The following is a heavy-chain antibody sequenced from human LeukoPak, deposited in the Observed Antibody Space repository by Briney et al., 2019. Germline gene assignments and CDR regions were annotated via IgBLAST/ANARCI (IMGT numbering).Heavy chain of an antibody. Sequence: GRSLRLSCAASGFTFSSYAMHWVRQAPGKGLEWVAVISYDGSNKYYADSVKGRFTISRDNSKNTLYLQMNSLRAEDTAVYYCAKLVSSGYYLFDYWGQGTLVTVSS. J-gene: IGHJ4*02. CDR1: GFTFSSYA. CDR3: AKLVSSGYYLFDY. D-gene: IGHD3-22*01. V-gene: IGHV3-30*04. CDR2: ISYDGSNK.